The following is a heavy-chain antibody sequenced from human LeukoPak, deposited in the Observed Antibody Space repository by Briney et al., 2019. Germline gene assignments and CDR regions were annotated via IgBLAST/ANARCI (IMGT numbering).Heavy chain of an antibody. CDR1: GFTFSSYA. CDR3: AKHIAVSDY. V-gene: IGHV3-23*01. J-gene: IGHJ4*02. CDR2: ISGSGGST. D-gene: IGHD6-19*01. Sequence: GGSLRLSCSASGFTFSSYAMSWVRQAPGKGLEWVSVISGSGGSTYYADSVKGRFTISRDNPKNTLYLQMNSLRAEDTAVYYCAKHIAVSDYWGQGTLVTVSS.